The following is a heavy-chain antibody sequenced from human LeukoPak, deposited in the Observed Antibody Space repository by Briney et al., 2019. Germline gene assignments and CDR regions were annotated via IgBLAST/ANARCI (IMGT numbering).Heavy chain of an antibody. J-gene: IGHJ4*02. CDR3: ARDYSLDDSSGYYGVDY. CDR1: GYTFTSYG. V-gene: IGHV1-18*01. CDR2: ISAYNGNT. D-gene: IGHD3-22*01. Sequence: ASVKVSCTASGYTFTSYGISWVRQAPGQGLEWMGWISAYNGNTNYAQKLQGRVTMTTDTSTSTAYMELRSLRSDDTAVYYCARDYSLDDSSGYYGVDYWGQGTLVTVSS.